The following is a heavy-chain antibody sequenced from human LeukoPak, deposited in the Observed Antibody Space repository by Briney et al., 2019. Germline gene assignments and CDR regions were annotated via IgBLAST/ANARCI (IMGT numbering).Heavy chain of an antibody. CDR2: IYTSGST. Sequence: SETLSLTCTVSGGSISSYYWSWIRQPAGKGLEWIGRIYTSGSTNYNPSLKSRVTMSVDTSKNQFSLKLSSVTAADTAVYYCARDRSYYYGSGSYPKDAFDIWGQGTMVTVSS. CDR3: ARDRSYYYGSGSYPKDAFDI. D-gene: IGHD3-10*01. J-gene: IGHJ3*02. V-gene: IGHV4-4*07. CDR1: GGSISSYY.